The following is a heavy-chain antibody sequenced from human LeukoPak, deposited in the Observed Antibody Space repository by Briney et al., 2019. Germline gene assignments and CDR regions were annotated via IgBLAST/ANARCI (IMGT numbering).Heavy chain of an antibody. D-gene: IGHD2-2*01. J-gene: IGHJ5*02. CDR2: INHSGST. V-gene: IGHV4-34*01. Sequence: SETLSLTCAVYGGSFSGYYWSWIRQPPGKGLEWIGEINHSGSTNYNPSLKSRVTISVDTSKNQFSLKLSSVTAADTAVYYCARGPFRYCSSTSCHSRGNWFDPWGQGTLVTVSS. CDR3: ARGPFRYCSSTSCHSRGNWFDP. CDR1: GGSFSGYY.